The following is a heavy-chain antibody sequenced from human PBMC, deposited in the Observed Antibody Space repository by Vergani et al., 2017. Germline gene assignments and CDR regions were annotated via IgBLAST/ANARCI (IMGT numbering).Heavy chain of an antibody. CDR2: IYPGDSDT. D-gene: IGHD4-17*01. CDR3: GRSETTVTTNYFDY. J-gene: IGHJ4*02. Sequence: EVPLVPSGAAVKTPGASLTISCTGSGYSFTSYWIGWVRQMPGKGLEWMGIIYPGDSDTRYSPSFQGQVTISADKSISTAYLQWSSLKASDTAMYYCGRSETTVTTNYFDYWGQGTLVTVSS. V-gene: IGHV5-51*01. CDR1: GYSFTSYW.